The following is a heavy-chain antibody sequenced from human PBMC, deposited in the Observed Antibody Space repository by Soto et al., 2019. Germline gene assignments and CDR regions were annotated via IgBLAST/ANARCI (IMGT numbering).Heavy chain of an antibody. CDR3: AKVPSSGWYGGGIDYFDY. D-gene: IGHD6-19*01. V-gene: IGHV3-30*18. Sequence: GGSLRLSCAASGFTFSSYGMHWVRQAPGKGLEWVAVISYDGSNKYYADSVKGRFTISRDNSKNTLYLQMNSLRAEDTAVYYCAKVPSSGWYGGGIDYFDYWGQGTLVTVSS. J-gene: IGHJ4*02. CDR2: ISYDGSNK. CDR1: GFTFSSYG.